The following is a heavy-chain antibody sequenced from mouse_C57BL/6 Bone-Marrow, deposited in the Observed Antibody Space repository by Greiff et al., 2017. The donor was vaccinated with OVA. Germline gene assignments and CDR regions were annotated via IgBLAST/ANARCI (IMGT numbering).Heavy chain of an antibody. Sequence: VQLQQPGAELVRPGTSVKLSCKASGYTFTSYWMHWVKQRPGQGLEWIGVIDPSDSYTNYNQKFKGKATLTVATSSSTAYLQLSSLTSEDSAVYYCAVYGSSYGRLAYWGQGTLVTVSA. CDR1: GYTFTSYW. D-gene: IGHD1-1*01. CDR3: AVYGSSYGRLAY. CDR2: IDPSDSYT. V-gene: IGHV1-59*01. J-gene: IGHJ3*01.